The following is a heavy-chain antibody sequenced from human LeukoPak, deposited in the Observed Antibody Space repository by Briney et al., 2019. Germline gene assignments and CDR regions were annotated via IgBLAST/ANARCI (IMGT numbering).Heavy chain of an antibody. D-gene: IGHD2-2*01. Sequence: GGSLRLSCAASGFTFSSYGMHWVRQAPGKGLEWVAVISYDGSNKNYADSVKGRFTISRDNSKNTLYLQMNSLRAEDTAVYYCAKDARKYQLRTPFDYWGQGTLVTVSS. CDR2: ISYDGSNK. CDR3: AKDARKYQLRTPFDY. CDR1: GFTFSSYG. V-gene: IGHV3-30*18. J-gene: IGHJ4*02.